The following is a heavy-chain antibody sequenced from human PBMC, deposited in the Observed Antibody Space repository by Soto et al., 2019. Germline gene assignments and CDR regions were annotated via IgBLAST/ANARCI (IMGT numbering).Heavy chain of an antibody. V-gene: IGHV3-30-3*01. J-gene: IGHJ4*02. D-gene: IGHD3-10*01. CDR3: VRSRSGAVADSFDL. CDR2: VSKDGSVK. Sequence: GGSLRLSCEGSGFTFSRRALHWVRQAPGKGLEWVAVVSKDGSVKYWIESVKGRFTLSRDNSKNTVYLEMNSLRPEDTGVYYCVRSRSGAVADSFDLWGQGTLVTVSS. CDR1: GFTFSRRA.